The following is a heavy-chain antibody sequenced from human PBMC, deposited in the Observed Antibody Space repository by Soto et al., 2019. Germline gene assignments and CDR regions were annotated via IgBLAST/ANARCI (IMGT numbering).Heavy chain of an antibody. V-gene: IGHV1-2*02. CDR1: GYTLTGYY. Sequence: ASVKVSAKASGYTLTGYYMHWVRQAPGQGLGWMGWINPNMGGTNYAQRFQGKVTRTRATPISTASRELSRLGSDSHRGAYWSREFALLDPDATDYWGQGTMVTVSS. J-gene: IGHJ4*02. CDR3: SREFALLDPDATDY. CDR2: INPNMGGT. D-gene: IGHD2-2*01.